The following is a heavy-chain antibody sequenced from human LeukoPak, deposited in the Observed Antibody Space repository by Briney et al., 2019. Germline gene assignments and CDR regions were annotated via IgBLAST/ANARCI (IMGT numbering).Heavy chain of an antibody. CDR2: IYHSGST. CDR3: AREDYDDSGAWYFDL. CDR1: GRSISSYY. Sequence: SETLSLTCTVSGRSISSYYWRWVRQPPGRGREWIGEIYHSGSTNYNPSRKSRVTISVDKPKNQFSLKLSSVTAADTAVYYCAREDYDDSGAWYFDLWGRGTLVTVSS. J-gene: IGHJ2*01. V-gene: IGHV4-4*02. D-gene: IGHD3-3*01.